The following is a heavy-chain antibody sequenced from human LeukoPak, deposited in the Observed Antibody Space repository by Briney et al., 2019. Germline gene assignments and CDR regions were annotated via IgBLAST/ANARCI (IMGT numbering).Heavy chain of an antibody. V-gene: IGHV3-49*04. D-gene: IGHD1-26*01. J-gene: IGHJ4*02. CDR2: IRSKAYGGTT. Sequence: PGGSLRLSCTASGFTFGDYAMNWVRQAPGKGLEWVGFIRSKAYGGTTEYAASVKGRFTISRDDSKSIAYLQMNSLKTEDTAVYYCTRDGSGSYGLRAYFDYWGQGTLVTVSS. CDR3: TRDGSGSYGLRAYFDY. CDR1: GFTFGDYA.